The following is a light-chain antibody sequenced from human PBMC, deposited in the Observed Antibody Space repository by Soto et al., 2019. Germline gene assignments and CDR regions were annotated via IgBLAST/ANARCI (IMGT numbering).Light chain of an antibody. V-gene: IGKV3-20*01. CDR2: TAS. CDR3: QQYGTSIT. J-gene: IGKJ4*01. Sequence: IVLTQSPGALSLSPGEGATLSCRASQSIKNNFLAWYQQRPGHAPRLLIHTASIRASGISDRFTGTASGTDFTLTIRRLETEDFGVYYCQQYGTSITFGGGTRVE. CDR1: QSIKNNF.